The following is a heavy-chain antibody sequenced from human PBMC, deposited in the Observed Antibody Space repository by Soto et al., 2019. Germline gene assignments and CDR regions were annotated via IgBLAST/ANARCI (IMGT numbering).Heavy chain of an antibody. J-gene: IGHJ1*01. Sequence: SVKVSCKASGYTFTSYDINWVRQATGQGLEWMGGIIPIFGKASYAQKFQGRVTITANESTSTAYVELSSLRSEDTAVYYCARARYYDSSGYSHHFAEYFQHWGQGTLVTVSS. D-gene: IGHD3-22*01. CDR3: ARARYYDSSGYSHHFAEYFQH. V-gene: IGHV1-69*13. CDR1: GYTFTSYD. CDR2: IIPIFGKA.